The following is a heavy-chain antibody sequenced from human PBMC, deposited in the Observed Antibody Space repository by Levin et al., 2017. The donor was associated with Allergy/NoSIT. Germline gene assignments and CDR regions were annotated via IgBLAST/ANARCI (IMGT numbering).Heavy chain of an antibody. Sequence: PGESLISCAASGFTFNNYAMSWVRQAPGKGLEWVSAIINSGVGTYYADSVKGRFTISRDNSKNTMYLQMNSLRAEDTAVYFCAKDAIRGSDQPYYFDYWGQGTLVTASS. D-gene: IGHD6-19*01. J-gene: IGHJ4*02. CDR1: GFTFNNYA. CDR2: IINSGVGT. V-gene: IGHV3-23*01. CDR3: AKDAIRGSDQPYYFDY.